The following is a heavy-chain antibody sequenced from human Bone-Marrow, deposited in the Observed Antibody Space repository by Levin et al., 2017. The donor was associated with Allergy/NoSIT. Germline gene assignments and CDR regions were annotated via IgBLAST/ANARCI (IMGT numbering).Heavy chain of an antibody. CDR3: ARVPALRFLDWFLDY. D-gene: IGHD3-9*01. V-gene: IGHV4-39*02. Sequence: PGGSLRLSCTVSGDSIISATYYWGWVRQPPGTGLEWIGSVYFSGSTYLSPFLKSRVTMSVDTSRSHFSLNLSSVTAADTAVYYCARVPALRFLDWFLDYWGRGVLVTVSS. CDR1: GDSIISATYY. J-gene: IGHJ4*02. CDR2: VYFSGST.